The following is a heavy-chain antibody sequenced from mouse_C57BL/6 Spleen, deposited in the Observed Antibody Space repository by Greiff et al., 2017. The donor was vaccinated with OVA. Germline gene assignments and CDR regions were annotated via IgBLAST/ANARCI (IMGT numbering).Heavy chain of an antibody. CDR2: IDPSDSET. CDR3: ASRGDSSGRDY. CDR1: GYTFTSYW. D-gene: IGHD3-2*02. J-gene: IGHJ2*01. V-gene: IGHV1-52*01. Sequence: QVQLQQSGAELVRPGSSVKLSCKASGYTFTSYWMHWVKQRPIQGLEWIGNIDPSDSETHYNQKFKDKATLTVDKSSSTAYMQLSSLTSEDSAVYYCASRGDSSGRDYWGQGTTLTVSS.